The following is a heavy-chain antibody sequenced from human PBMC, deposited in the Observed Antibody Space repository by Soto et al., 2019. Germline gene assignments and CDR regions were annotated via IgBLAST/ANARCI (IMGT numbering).Heavy chain of an antibody. J-gene: IGHJ1*01. V-gene: IGHV4-39*02. CDR1: RFSVNIGTYY. CDR3: ARSRGTGASSDDFHP. Sequence: XTLSLTFTKPRFSVNIGTYYWGLIRLPPGKGLEWIGEIYHTGSTTFNPSLKSRVTISVDKSKNHFSLKVSSVTAADSAVYYCARSRGTGASSDDFHPWGQGTLVTVSS. CDR2: IYHTGST. D-gene: IGHD7-27*01.